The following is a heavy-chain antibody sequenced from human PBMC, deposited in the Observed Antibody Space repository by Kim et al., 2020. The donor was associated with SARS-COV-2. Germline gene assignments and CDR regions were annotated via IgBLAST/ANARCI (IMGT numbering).Heavy chain of an antibody. CDR2: RT. Sequence: RTYYSDAGKGRFTISRDNSKNTLYLQMNSLRAEDTAVYYCAKAIRNAFDIWGQGTMVTVSS. V-gene: IGHV3-23*01. CDR3: AKAIRNAFDI. J-gene: IGHJ3*02.